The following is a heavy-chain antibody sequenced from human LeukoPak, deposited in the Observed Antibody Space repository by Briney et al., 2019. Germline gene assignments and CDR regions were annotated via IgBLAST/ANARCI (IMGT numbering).Heavy chain of an antibody. J-gene: IGHJ4*02. Sequence: PSETLSLTCTVSGGSISSSSYYWGWIRQPPGKGLEWIGSIYYSGSTYYNPALKSRVTISVETSKNQFSLKLSSVTAADTAVYYCARHDMASYGDYLGVFDYWGQGTLVTVSS. CDR3: ARHDMASYGDYLGVFDY. V-gene: IGHV4-39*01. CDR1: GGSISSSSYY. D-gene: IGHD4-17*01. CDR2: IYYSGST.